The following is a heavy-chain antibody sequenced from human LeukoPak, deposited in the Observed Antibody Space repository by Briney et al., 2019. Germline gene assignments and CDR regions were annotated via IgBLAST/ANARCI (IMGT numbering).Heavy chain of an antibody. V-gene: IGHV3-23*01. CDR1: GFTFNRYA. Sequence: GGSLRLSCAASGFTFNRYAMNWVRQAPGKGLAWVSAITTSGGSTYYADSVKGRFTISRDNSKQTLYLQMNSLRAEDTAVYNCATGWYPEYWGQGTLVTVSS. J-gene: IGHJ4*02. D-gene: IGHD6-19*01. CDR2: ITTSGGST. CDR3: ATGWYPEY.